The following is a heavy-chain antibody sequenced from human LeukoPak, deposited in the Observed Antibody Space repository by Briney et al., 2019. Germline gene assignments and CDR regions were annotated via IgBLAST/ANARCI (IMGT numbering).Heavy chain of an antibody. J-gene: IGHJ4*02. Sequence: PGGSLRLSCAASGFTFSSYGMHWVRQAPGKGLEWVSAISGSDGSTYYTDSVKGRFTISRDNSRNTLYLQLNSLRAEDTAVYYCAKEEYSGSLLTLDYWGQGTLVTVSS. V-gene: IGHV3-23*01. D-gene: IGHD1-26*01. CDR3: AKEEYSGSLLTLDY. CDR1: GFTFSSYG. CDR2: ISGSDGST.